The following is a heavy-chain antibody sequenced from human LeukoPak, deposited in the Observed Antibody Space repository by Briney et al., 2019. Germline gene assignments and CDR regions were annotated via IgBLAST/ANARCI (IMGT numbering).Heavy chain of an antibody. CDR1: GFTIRSYW. J-gene: IGHJ4*02. CDR3: ARDFGFYCSSTNCYPAVYSDY. Sequence: GGSLRLSCVASGFTIRSYWMSWVRQAPGKGLEWVANIKQDGTEKYYVDSVKGRFTISRDNAKKSLYLQMNSLRAEDTAVYYCARDFGFYCSSTNCYPAVYSDYWGQGTLVTVSS. V-gene: IGHV3-7*01. CDR2: IKQDGTEK. D-gene: IGHD2-2*01.